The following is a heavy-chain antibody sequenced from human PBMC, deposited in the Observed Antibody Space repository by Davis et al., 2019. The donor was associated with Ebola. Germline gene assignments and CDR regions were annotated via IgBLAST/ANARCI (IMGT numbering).Heavy chain of an antibody. V-gene: IGHV4-34*01. D-gene: IGHD2-15*01. CDR1: GGSFSGYY. CDR3: ARVVGTPTSGYYMDV. J-gene: IGHJ6*03. CDR2: INHSGST. Sequence: SETLSLTCAVYGGSFSGYYWSWIRQPPGKGLEWIGEINHSGSTNYNPSLTSRVTISVNTSKNQFSLKLSSVTAADTAVYYCARVVGTPTSGYYMDVWGKGTTVTVSS.